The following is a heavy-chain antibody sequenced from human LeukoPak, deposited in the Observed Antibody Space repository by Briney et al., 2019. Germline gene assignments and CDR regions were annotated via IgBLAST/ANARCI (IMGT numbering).Heavy chain of an antibody. CDR2: IRSKAYGGTT. CDR3: TRDLQPVVPAADYYFDY. Sequence: GGSLRLSCTASGFTFGDYAMSRVRQAPGKGLEWGGFIRSKAYGGTTEYAASVKGRFTISRDDSKSIAYLQMNSLKTEDTAVYYCTRDLQPVVPAADYYFDYWGQGTLVTVSS. V-gene: IGHV3-49*04. J-gene: IGHJ4*02. D-gene: IGHD2-2*01. CDR1: GFTFGDYA.